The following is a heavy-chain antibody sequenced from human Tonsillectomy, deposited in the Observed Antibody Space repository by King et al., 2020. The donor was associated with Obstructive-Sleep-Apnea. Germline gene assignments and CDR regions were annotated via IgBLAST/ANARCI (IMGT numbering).Heavy chain of an antibody. Sequence: VQLVEAGGGLVQAGRALGLSCAASGFIFYDFVMHLVRQAPGKGLGGGVVSRGNRGSIAYSDSVKGPFTISRDNAENSLYLQMNSLRAEDTAFYYCAKESAVPAALDYWGQGILVIVSS. CDR2: SRGNRGSI. J-gene: IGHJ4*02. CDR3: AKESAVPAALDY. D-gene: IGHD2-2*01. V-gene: IGHV3-9*01. CDR1: GFIFYDFV.